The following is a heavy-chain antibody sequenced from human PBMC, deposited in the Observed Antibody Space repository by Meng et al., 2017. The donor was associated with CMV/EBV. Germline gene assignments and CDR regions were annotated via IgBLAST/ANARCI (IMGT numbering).Heavy chain of an antibody. V-gene: IGHV4-39*01. CDR3: ARGGGVDCSSTSCSYYYYYGMDV. CDR2: IYYSGST. J-gene: IGHJ6*02. D-gene: IGHD2-2*01. CDR1: GGSISSSSYY. Sequence: SETLSLTCTVSGGSISSSSYYWGWIRQPPGKGLEWIGSIYYSGSTYYNPSLKSRVTISVDTSKNQFSLKLSSVTAADTAVYYCARGGGVDCSSTSCSYYYYYGMDVWGQGTTVTVSS.